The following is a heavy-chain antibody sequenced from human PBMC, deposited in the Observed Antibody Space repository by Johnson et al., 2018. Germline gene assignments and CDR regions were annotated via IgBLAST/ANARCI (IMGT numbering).Heavy chain of an antibody. CDR2: IIPIFGTT. Sequence: QVQLVQSGAEVKKPGSSVKVSCKASGGTFSSYAISWVRQAPGQGLEWMGGIIPIFGTTNYAQKFQGRVTITADESTSTAYMELRSLSSEDTAVYYCARDTYYYDSSGYYIGCDAFDIWGQGTMVTVSS. D-gene: IGHD3-22*01. V-gene: IGHV1-69*01. CDR1: GGTFSSYA. CDR3: ARDTYYYDSSGYYIGCDAFDI. J-gene: IGHJ3*02.